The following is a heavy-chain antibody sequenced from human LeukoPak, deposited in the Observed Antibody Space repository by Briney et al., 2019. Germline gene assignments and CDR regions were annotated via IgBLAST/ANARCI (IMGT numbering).Heavy chain of an antibody. D-gene: IGHD3-22*01. V-gene: IGHV3-30-3*01. Sequence: GALRLSSAASGFPFSSYAMHWVRQAPGKGLEWVAVISYDGSNKYYADSVKGRFTISRDNSKNTLYLQMNSLRAEDTAVYYCAKGTYYYDSSGYSVDYWGQGTLATVSS. CDR2: ISYDGSNK. CDR3: AKGTYYYDSSGYSVDY. CDR1: GFPFSSYA. J-gene: IGHJ4*02.